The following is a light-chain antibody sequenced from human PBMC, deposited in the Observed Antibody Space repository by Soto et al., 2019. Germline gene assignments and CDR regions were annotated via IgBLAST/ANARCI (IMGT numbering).Light chain of an antibody. V-gene: IGKV3-15*01. CDR3: QQYNNWPPWT. CDR1: QSVSNN. CDR2: DAS. Sequence: ILMTQSPATLSVSPGERATLSCRASQSVSNNLAWYQQKPGQALRLLIYDASTRATGIPARFSGSGSGTECTLTISGLQSEDFAVYYCQQYNNWPPWTFDQGTKVEIK. J-gene: IGKJ1*01.